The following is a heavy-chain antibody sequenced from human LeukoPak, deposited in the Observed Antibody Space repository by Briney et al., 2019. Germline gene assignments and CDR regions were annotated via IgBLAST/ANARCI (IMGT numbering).Heavy chain of an antibody. J-gene: IGHJ4*02. CDR2: INQDGSDK. CDR1: GFTFSSYW. CDR3: ARDLLPDRSGYYY. Sequence: GGSLRLSCAASGFTFSSYWMSWVRQAPGKGLEWVANINQDGSDKYYVDSVKGRFTISRDSAKNSMYLQMNSVRAEDTAVYYCARDLLPDRSGYYYWGQGTLVTVSS. D-gene: IGHD3-22*01. V-gene: IGHV3-7*01.